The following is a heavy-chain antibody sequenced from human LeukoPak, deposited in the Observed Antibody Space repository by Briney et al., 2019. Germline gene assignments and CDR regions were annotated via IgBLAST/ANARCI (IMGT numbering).Heavy chain of an antibody. CDR2: IWYDGSNK. CDR1: GFTFSSYG. V-gene: IGHV3-33*01. CDR3: ARDRRAFDI. J-gene: IGHJ3*02. Sequence: GGSLRLSCAASGFTFSSYGMHWVRQAPGKGLEWVAVIWYDGSNKYYADSVKGRFTISRDNSKNTLYLQMNSLGAEDTAVYYCARDRRAFDIWGQGTMVTVSS.